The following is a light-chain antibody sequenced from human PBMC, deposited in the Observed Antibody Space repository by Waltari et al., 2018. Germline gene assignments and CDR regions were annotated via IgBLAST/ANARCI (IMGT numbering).Light chain of an antibody. CDR1: QSISSW. CDR2: VAS. J-gene: IGKJ2*01. CDR3: QQYNSYT. V-gene: IGKV1-5*01. Sequence: DIQMTQSPSTLSASVGDRVTITCRASQSISSWLAWYQQRPGKAPKLLIYVASSLESGVPSRFSGSGSGTEFTLTISSLQPDDFATYYCQQYNSYTFGQGTKLEIK.